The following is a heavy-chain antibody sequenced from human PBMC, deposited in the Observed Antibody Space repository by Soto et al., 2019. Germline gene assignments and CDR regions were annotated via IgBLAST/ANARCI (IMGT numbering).Heavy chain of an antibody. CDR2: IYHNGNT. V-gene: IGHV4-4*02. CDR3: ASKVDTALGD. Sequence: PSQTLALSCAVPVGSISRSSWCSWVRQPPGGGLEWIGEIYHNGNTNYNPSLKSRVSFSVDKSKNQFSLRLTSVTAADTAVYYCASKVDTALGDWGQGTLVTVSS. J-gene: IGHJ4*02. CDR1: VGSISRSSW. D-gene: IGHD5-18*01.